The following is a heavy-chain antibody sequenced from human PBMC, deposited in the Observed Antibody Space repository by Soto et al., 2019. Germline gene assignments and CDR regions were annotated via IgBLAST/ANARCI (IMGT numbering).Heavy chain of an antibody. D-gene: IGHD6-6*01. Sequence: GGSLRLSCAASGFTFSSYSMNWVRQAPGKGLEWVSSISSSSSYIYYADSVKGRFTISRDNAKNSLYLQMNSLRAEDTAVYYCARVLAARPVIHTFDYWGQGTLVTVSS. CDR2: ISSSSSYI. CDR3: ARVLAARPVIHTFDY. CDR1: GFTFSSYS. V-gene: IGHV3-21*01. J-gene: IGHJ4*02.